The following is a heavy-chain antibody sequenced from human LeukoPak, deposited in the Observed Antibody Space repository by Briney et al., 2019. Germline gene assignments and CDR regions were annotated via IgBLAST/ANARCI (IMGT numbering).Heavy chain of an antibody. CDR3: ARQGGAEADY. Sequence: PSETLSLTCTVSGGSISSRSYYWGWIRQPPGKGLEWIGSIYYSGSTYYKPSLKSRLIISVDTSKNQFSLKLSSVTAADTAVYYCARQGGAEADYWGQGTLVTVSS. D-gene: IGHD3-16*01. J-gene: IGHJ4*02. CDR1: GGSISSRSYY. V-gene: IGHV4-39*01. CDR2: IYYSGST.